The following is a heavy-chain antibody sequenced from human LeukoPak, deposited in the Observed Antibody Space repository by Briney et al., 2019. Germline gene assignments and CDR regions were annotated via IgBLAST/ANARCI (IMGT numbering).Heavy chain of an antibody. D-gene: IGHD3-10*01. CDR1: GFTFKHYA. Sequence: PGGSLRLSCAASGFTFKHYAMSWVRQAPGKGREWVSALSGSGDDTFYTDSFKGRFTISRDNSKNTLSLQMNSLRADDTAVYYCAKDRYYGSGSYYAYYYYGMDVWGQGTTVTVSS. CDR2: LSGSGDDT. V-gene: IGHV3-23*01. CDR3: AKDRYYGSGSYYAYYYYGMDV. J-gene: IGHJ6*02.